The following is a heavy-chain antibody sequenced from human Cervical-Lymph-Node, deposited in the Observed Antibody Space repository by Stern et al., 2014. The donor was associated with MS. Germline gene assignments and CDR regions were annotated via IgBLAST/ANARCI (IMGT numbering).Heavy chain of an antibody. J-gene: IGHJ4*02. CDR2: IDPSDSYT. CDR1: GYSFTSYW. Sequence: EVQLLESGAEVKKPGESLRISCKGSGYSFTSYWISWVRQMPGKGLEWMGRIDPSDSYTNYSPSFQGHVTISADKSISTAYLQWSSLKASDTAMYYCARPAITFGGVIEYYFDYWGQGTLVTVSS. V-gene: IGHV5-10-1*01. CDR3: ARPAITFGGVIEYYFDY. D-gene: IGHD3-16*02.